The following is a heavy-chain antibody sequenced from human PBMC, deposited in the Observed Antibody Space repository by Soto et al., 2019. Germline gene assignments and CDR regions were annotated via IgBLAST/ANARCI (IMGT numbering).Heavy chain of an antibody. D-gene: IGHD2-15*01. Sequence: QAQLQESGPGLVRPSGTLSLTCTVSRFSVTNNKYWNWVRQSPGKALEWIGEIYHSGATYYNPSRSGRASISMDKSKNQISLNLTSVNAADTAVYYCARESRYGTDGGCSIMSDAFDVWGQGTLVTVSS. V-gene: IGHV4-4*02. CDR1: RFSVTNNKY. J-gene: IGHJ3*01. CDR2: IYHSGAT. CDR3: ARESRYGTDGGCSIMSDAFDV.